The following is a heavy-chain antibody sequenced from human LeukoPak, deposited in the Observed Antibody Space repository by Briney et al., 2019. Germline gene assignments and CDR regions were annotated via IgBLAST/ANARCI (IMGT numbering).Heavy chain of an antibody. D-gene: IGHD4-17*01. V-gene: IGHV3-20*04. Sequence: GSLRLSCIASGFTFDDYSLHWVRQAPGKGLEWVSEITWNGRGRDYADSVKGRFTISRDNSKNTLYLQMNSLRAEDTAVYYCARGGRTTWHGMDVWGQGTTVTVSS. CDR1: GFTFDDYS. J-gene: IGHJ6*02. CDR2: ITWNGRGR. CDR3: ARGGRTTWHGMDV.